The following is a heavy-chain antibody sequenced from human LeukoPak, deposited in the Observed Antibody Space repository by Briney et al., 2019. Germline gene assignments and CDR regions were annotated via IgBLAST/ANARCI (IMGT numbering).Heavy chain of an antibody. V-gene: IGHV3-23*01. J-gene: IGHJ4*02. CDR3: ANDYYDSSG. CDR1: GGSISSSN. Sequence: ASETLSLTCAVSGGSISSSNWWSWVRQAPGKGLEWVSAISGSGDSTYYADSVKGRFTISRDNSKNTLYLQMNSLRAEDTAVYYCANDYYDSSGWGQGTLVTVSS. CDR2: ISGSGDST. D-gene: IGHD3-22*01.